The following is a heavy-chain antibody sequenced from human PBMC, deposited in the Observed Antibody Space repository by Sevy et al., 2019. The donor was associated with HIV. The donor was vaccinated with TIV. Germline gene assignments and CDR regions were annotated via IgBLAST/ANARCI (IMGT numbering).Heavy chain of an antibody. CDR2: VYPRDSDT. J-gene: IGHJ4*02. V-gene: IGHV5-51*01. CDR1: GYSFTPYW. CDR3: ARLSSSGYEY. D-gene: IGHD3-22*01. Sequence: GESPKISCKASGYSFTPYWIGWVRQMPGKGLEWMGIVYPRDSDTRYSPSFQGHVTISADKSISTAYLQWSSLKASDTAMYYCARLSSSGYEYWGQGTLVTVSS.